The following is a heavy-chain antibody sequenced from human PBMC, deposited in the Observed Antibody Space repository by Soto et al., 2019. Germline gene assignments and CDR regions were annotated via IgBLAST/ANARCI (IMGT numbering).Heavy chain of an antibody. D-gene: IGHD3-10*01. CDR3: AKAPSGSCRTWFDP. CDR1: GFTFSSYA. J-gene: IGHJ5*02. Sequence: EVQLLESGGGLVQPGGSLRLSCAASGFTFSSYAMSWVRQAPGKGLEWVSAISGSGGSTYYADSVKGRFTISRDNSKNTLYRQMTGLRAEDTAVYYCAKAPSGSCRTWFDPWGQGTLVTVSP. V-gene: IGHV3-23*01. CDR2: ISGSGGST.